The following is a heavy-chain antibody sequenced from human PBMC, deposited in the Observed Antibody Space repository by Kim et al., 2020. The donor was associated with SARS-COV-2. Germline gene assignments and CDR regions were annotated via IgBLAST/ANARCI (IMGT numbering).Heavy chain of an antibody. J-gene: IGHJ3*02. V-gene: IGHV3-9*01. CDR2: ISWNSGSI. Sequence: GGSLRLSCAASGFTFGDYAMHWVRQAPGKGLEWVSGISWNSGSIGYADSVKGRFTISRDNAKNSLYLQMNSLRAEDTALYYCAKDRGGYYIRIDAFDIWGQGTMVTVSS. D-gene: IGHD3-3*01. CDR3: AKDRGGYYIRIDAFDI. CDR1: GFTFGDYA.